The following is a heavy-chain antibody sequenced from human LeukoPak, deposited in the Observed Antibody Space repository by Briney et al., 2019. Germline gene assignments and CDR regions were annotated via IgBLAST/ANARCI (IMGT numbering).Heavy chain of an antibody. D-gene: IGHD3-10*01. Sequence: PSETLSLTCTVSSGSISSYYWSWIRQPPGKGLEWIGYIYYSGSTNYNPSLKSRVTISVDTSKNQFSLKLSSVTAADTAVYYCARTFSTMVRGVMEFDYWGQGTLVTVSS. J-gene: IGHJ4*02. CDR1: SGSISSYY. CDR3: ARTFSTMVRGVMEFDY. V-gene: IGHV4-59*08. CDR2: IYYSGST.